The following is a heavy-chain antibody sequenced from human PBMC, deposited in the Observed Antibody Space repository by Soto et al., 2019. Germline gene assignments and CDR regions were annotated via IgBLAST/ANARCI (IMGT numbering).Heavy chain of an antibody. D-gene: IGHD6-13*01. CDR3: TRGRGTSGWYADY. Sequence: GGSLRLSCSASGFVFGDYAVTWVRQAPGKGLEWVGVVRSETYGGSTEYAASVKGRFRISRDDSESIAYLQMTGLKTEDTAVYYCTRGRGTSGWYADYWGKGILGTVSS. CDR2: VRSETYGGST. J-gene: IGHJ4*02. CDR1: GFVFGDYA. V-gene: IGHV3-49*04.